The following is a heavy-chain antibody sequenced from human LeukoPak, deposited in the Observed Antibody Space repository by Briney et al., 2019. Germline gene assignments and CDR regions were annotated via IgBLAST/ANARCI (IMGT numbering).Heavy chain of an antibody. CDR1: GFTFSNYD. D-gene: IGHD3-9*01. V-gene: IGHV3-30*18. CDR2: ISYDGGNK. J-gene: IGHJ4*02. Sequence: PGRSLRLSCAASGFTFSNYDMYWVRQAPGKGLEWVAVISYDGGNKDYGDSVKGRFTISRDNSKNTLYLQMNSLRAEDTAVYYCAKPLVGTSFDYGGQGTLVTVSS. CDR3: AKPLVGTSFDY.